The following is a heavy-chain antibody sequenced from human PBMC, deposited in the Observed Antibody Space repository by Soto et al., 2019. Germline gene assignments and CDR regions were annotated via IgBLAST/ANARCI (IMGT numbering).Heavy chain of an antibody. D-gene: IGHD3-9*01. V-gene: IGHV4-34*01. CDR3: ARGPSDTYYDILTGSTRSYYFDY. J-gene: IGHJ4*02. CDR1: GGSFSGYY. Sequence: SETLSLTCAVYGGSFSGYYWSWIRQPPGKGLEWIGEINHSGSTNYNPSLKSRVTISVDTSKNQFSLKLSSVTAADTAVYYCARGPSDTYYDILTGSTRSYYFDYWGQGTLVTVSS. CDR2: INHSGST.